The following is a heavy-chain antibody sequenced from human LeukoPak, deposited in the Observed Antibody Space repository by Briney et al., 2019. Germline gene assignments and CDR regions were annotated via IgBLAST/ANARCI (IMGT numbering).Heavy chain of an antibody. CDR3: AREPHYDILTGSPGWLDY. CDR2: ISSSSSYI. J-gene: IGHJ4*02. V-gene: IGHV3-21*04. D-gene: IGHD3-9*01. Sequence: GGSLRLSCAASGFTFSSYSMNWVRQAPGKGLEWVSSISSSSSYIYYADSVKGRFTISRDNAKNSLYLQMNSLRAEDTAVYYCAREPHYDILTGSPGWLDYWGQGTLVTVSS. CDR1: GFTFSSYS.